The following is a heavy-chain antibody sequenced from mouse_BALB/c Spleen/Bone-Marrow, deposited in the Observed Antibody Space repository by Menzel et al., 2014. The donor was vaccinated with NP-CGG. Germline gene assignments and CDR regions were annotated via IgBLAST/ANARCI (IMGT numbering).Heavy chain of an antibody. V-gene: IGHV1-80*01. Sequence: QVQPKESGAEMVRSGSSVKISCKASGYAFSNNWMNWMKQRPGQGLEWIGQIYPGDGDTNYNGKFKGKATLTADKSSSIAYMQLSSLTSEDSAVYFCHYFGSDYYVMDYWGQGTSVTVSS. CDR3: HYFGSDYYVMDY. D-gene: IGHD1-1*01. CDR1: GYAFSNNW. CDR2: IYPGDGDT. J-gene: IGHJ4*01.